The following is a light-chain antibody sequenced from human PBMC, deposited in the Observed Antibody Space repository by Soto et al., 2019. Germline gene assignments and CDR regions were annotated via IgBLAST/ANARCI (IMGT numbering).Light chain of an antibody. CDR3: QQYHSDSDT. CDR2: DVS. Sequence: DIQMTQSPSTLSASVGDRVSITCRASLSFSNWLAWYQQKPGKAPKLLIYDVSSLENGVPSMFSGSGSGTEFTLTISSLPPGGSAIYYFQQYHSDSDTFGQGNKLQS. V-gene: IGKV1-5*01. J-gene: IGKJ2*01. CDR1: LSFSNW.